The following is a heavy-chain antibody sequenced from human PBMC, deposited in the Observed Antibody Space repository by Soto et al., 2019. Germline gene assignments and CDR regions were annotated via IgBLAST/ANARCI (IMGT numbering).Heavy chain of an antibody. V-gene: IGHV3-30-3*01. CDR3: ARVSCISTSCKYYYYYYGMDV. Sequence: QVQLVESGGGVVQPGRSLRLSCAASGFTFSSYAMHWVRQAPGKGLEWVAVISYDGSNKYYADSVKGRFTISRDNSKNSLYLKMNSLRAEDTAVYYCARVSCISTSCKYYYYYYGMDVWVQGTTVTVSS. CDR2: ISYDGSNK. J-gene: IGHJ6*02. CDR1: GFTFSSYA. D-gene: IGHD2-2*01.